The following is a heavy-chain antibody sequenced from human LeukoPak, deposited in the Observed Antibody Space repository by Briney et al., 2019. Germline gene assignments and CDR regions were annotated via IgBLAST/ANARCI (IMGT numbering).Heavy chain of an antibody. CDR2: ISVYNGKT. J-gene: IGHJ4*02. CDR1: GDTLGNYG. D-gene: IGHD2-2*01. CDR3: AITTGGSSTSCLDY. Sequence: GASVKASCKADGDTLGNYGISWVRQAPGQGLEWMGWISVYNGKTNYAQKLQGRVTMTTDTSTSTAYMELRSLRSDDTAVYYCAITTGGSSTSCLDYWGQGTLVAVSS. V-gene: IGHV1-18*01.